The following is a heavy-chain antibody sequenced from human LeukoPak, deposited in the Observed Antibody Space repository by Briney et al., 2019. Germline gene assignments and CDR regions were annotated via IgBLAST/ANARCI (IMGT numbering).Heavy chain of an antibody. CDR3: ARFPMITFGGVIAGAYDY. V-gene: IGHV4-59*08. CDR1: GGSISSYY. Sequence: SETLSLTCTVSGGSISSYYWSWIRQPPGKGLEWIGYIYYSGSTNYKPSLKSRVTISVDTSKNQFSLKLSSVTAADTAVYYCARFPMITFGGVIAGAYDYWGQGTLVTVSS. D-gene: IGHD3-16*02. J-gene: IGHJ4*02. CDR2: IYYSGST.